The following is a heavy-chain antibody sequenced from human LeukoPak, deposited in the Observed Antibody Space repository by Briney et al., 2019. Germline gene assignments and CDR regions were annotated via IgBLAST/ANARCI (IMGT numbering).Heavy chain of an antibody. CDR2: ISYDGSNK. V-gene: IGHV3-30-3*01. CDR3: AREEVFGAFDI. J-gene: IGHJ3*02. CDR1: GLTFSSYA. D-gene: IGHD3-16*01. Sequence: GGSLRLSCAASGLTFSSYAMHWVRQAPGKGLEWVAVISYDGSNKYYADSVKGRFTISRDNSKNTLSLQTNSLRAEDTAVYYCAREEVFGAFDIWGQGTMVTVSS.